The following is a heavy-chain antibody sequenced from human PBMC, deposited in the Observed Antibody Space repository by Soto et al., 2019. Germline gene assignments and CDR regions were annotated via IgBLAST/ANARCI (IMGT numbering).Heavy chain of an antibody. CDR2: IYHSGNT. Sequence: SETLSLTCSVSGGSMSTSSWWTWVRQTPGKGLEWIGEIYHSGNTNFNPSLKSRVTMSVDKSNNQFSLRLNSVTAADTADYFCARRTTVTRDWFDPWGQGTLVTVSS. CDR1: GGSMSTSSW. D-gene: IGHD4-17*01. J-gene: IGHJ5*02. CDR3: ARRTTVTRDWFDP. V-gene: IGHV4-4*02.